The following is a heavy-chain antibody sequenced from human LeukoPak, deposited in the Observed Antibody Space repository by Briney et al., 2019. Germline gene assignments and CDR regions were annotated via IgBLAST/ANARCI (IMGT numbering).Heavy chain of an antibody. D-gene: IGHD3-22*01. CDR1: GGSFSGYY. CDR3: ARVPRSSVPYYGMDD. CDR2: INHSGRT. J-gene: IGHJ6*04. V-gene: IGHV4-34*01. Sequence: SETLSLTCAVYGGSFSGYYWSWIRQPPGKGLEWIGEINHSGRTNYNPSLKSRVTISVDTSKNQFSLKLSSVTAADTAVYYCARVPRSSVPYYGMDDWGKGTTVTVSS.